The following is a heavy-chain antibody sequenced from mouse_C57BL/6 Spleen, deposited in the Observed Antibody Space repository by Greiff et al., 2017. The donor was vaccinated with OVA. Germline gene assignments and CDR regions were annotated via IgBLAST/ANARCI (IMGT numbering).Heavy chain of an antibody. J-gene: IGHJ3*01. CDR2: IWSGGST. Sequence: VKVVESGPGLVQPSQSLSITCTVSGFSLTSYGVHWVRQSPGKGLEWLGVIWSGGSTDYNAAFISRLSISKDNSKSQVFFKMNSLQADDTAIYYCASIYSGDYALAYWGQGTLVTVSA. V-gene: IGHV2-2*01. CDR3: ASIYSGDYALAY. CDR1: GFSLTSYG. D-gene: IGHD2-13*01.